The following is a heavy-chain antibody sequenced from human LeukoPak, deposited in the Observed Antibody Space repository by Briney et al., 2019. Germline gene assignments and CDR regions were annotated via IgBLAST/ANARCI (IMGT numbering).Heavy chain of an antibody. CDR2: ISGIGAMT. CDR1: GFTLSNHA. V-gene: IGHV3-23*01. J-gene: IGHJ4*02. D-gene: IGHD3-10*01. CDR3: VKDRVDGSGSQFDS. Sequence: RTGGSLRLSCAASGFTLSNHAMIWVRQAPGKGLEGVSSISGIGAMTYYADSVEGRFTISRDNAMDTLYLQMNSLRADDTAVYYCVKDRVDGSGSQFDSWGQGSLVIVSS.